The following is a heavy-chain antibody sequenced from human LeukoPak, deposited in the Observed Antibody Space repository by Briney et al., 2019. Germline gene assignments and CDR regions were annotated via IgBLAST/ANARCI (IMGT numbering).Heavy chain of an antibody. CDR3: ARERYNWNEAAYTPTFEY. V-gene: IGHV1-46*01. Sequence: ASVKVSCKASGYTFTSYYMHWVRQAPGQGLEWMGIINPSGGSTSYAQKFQGRVTMTRDMSTSTVYMELSSLRSEDTAVYYCARERYNWNEAAYTPTFEYWGEGSLVTVSS. J-gene: IGHJ4*02. CDR1: GYTFTSYY. D-gene: IGHD1-1*01. CDR2: INPSGGST.